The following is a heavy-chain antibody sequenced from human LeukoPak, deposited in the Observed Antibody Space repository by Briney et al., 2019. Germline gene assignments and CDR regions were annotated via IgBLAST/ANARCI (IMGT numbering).Heavy chain of an antibody. CDR1: GGSFSGYY. V-gene: IGHV4-34*01. CDR2: INHSGST. D-gene: IGHD2-2*01. CDR3: ARHQLVVVPAAPDY. J-gene: IGHJ4*02. Sequence: PSETLSLTCAVYGGSFSGYYWSWIRQPPGKGLEWIGEINHSGSTYYNPSLKSRVTISVDTSKNQFSLKLSSVTAADTAVYYCARHQLVVVPAAPDYWGQGTLVTVSS.